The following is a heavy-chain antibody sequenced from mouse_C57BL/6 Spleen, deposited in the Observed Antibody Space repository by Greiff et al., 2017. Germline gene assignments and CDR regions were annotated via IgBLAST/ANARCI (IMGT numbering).Heavy chain of an antibody. D-gene: IGHD2-1*01. CDR2: INYDGSST. Sequence: EVNLVESEGGLVQPGSSMKLSCTASGFTFSDYYMAWVRQVPEKGLEWVANINYDGSSTYYLDSLKSRFIISRDNAKNILYLQMSSLKSEDTATYYCARRGPYGNYDYWGQGTTLTVSS. CDR3: ARRGPYGNYDY. CDR1: GFTFSDYY. J-gene: IGHJ2*01. V-gene: IGHV5-16*01.